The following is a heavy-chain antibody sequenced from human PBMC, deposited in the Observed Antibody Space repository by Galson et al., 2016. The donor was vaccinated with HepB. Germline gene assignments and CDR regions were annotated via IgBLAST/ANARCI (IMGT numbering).Heavy chain of an antibody. V-gene: IGHV4-34*01. J-gene: IGHJ6*02. CDR2: INHGGST. Sequence: SETLSLTCVVSGGSFSVYDWTWIRQPPGKGLEWIGEINHGGSTKYKPSLKSRVTISIDTSKNEFSLKLSSVTAADTAVYYCARGVGGATTPHYGMDVWGQGTTVTVSS. CDR1: GGSFSVYD. D-gene: IGHD5-12*01. CDR3: ARGVGGATTPHYGMDV.